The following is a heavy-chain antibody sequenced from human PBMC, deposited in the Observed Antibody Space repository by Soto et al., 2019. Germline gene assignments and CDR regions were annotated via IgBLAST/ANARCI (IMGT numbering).Heavy chain of an antibody. CDR1: GFTFRSYW. CDR3: VRECPHDQIRYYYYRDV. D-gene: IGHD3-3*01. CDR2: IKQDGSEK. Sequence: EVQLVESGGGLVQPGGSLRLSCAASGFTFRSYWMSWVRQAPGKGLEWVANIKQDGSEKYYVDSVKGRFTISRDNTKNSLYLQMNSLRAEDTAVYYCVRECPHDQIRYYYYRDVWGKGTTVTVSS. V-gene: IGHV3-7*01. J-gene: IGHJ6*03.